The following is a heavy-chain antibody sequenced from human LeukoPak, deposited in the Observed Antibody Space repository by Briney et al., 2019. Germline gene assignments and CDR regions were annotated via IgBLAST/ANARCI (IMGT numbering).Heavy chain of an antibody. V-gene: IGHV1-69*13. CDR3: ARGLGHDSSGWLI. Sequence: SVTVSFTASGGTFSSYAISWLRQATGPGLDWMGGIIPIFGTANYAQKFQGRVTITADESASTAYMELSSLRSEDTAVYYCARGLGHDSSGWLIWGQGTLVTVSS. J-gene: IGHJ4*02. CDR2: IIPIFGTA. D-gene: IGHD6-19*01. CDR1: GGTFSSYA.